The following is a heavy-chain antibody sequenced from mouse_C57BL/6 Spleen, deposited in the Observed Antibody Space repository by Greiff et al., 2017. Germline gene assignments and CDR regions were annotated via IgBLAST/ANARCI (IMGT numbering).Heavy chain of an antibody. D-gene: IGHD2-5*01. J-gene: IGHJ3*01. Sequence: EVQLQQSGAELVKPGASVKLSCTASGFNIKDYYMHWVKQRTEQGLEWIGRIDPEDGETKYAPKFQGKATLTADTSSNTAYLQLSSLTSEDTAVYYCASPVPYYRNYGGPGFAHWGQRNLANVSA. CDR2: IDPEDGET. V-gene: IGHV14-2*01. CDR1: GFNIKDYY. CDR3: ASPVPYYRNYGGPGFAH.